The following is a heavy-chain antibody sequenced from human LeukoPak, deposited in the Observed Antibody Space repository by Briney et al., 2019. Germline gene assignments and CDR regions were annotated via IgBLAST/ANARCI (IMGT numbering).Heavy chain of an antibody. CDR3: ARDAWGDGYNFGNY. CDR1: GFTFSSYS. CDR2: ISNSSSTK. V-gene: IGHV3-48*01. D-gene: IGHD5-24*01. J-gene: IGHJ4*02. Sequence: PGGSLRLSCAASGFTFSSYSMNWVRQAPGKGLEWVAYISNSSSTKYYADSVKGRFTISRDNAKNSLYLQMNSLRGEDTAVYYWARDAWGDGYNFGNYGARGNVVRVSS.